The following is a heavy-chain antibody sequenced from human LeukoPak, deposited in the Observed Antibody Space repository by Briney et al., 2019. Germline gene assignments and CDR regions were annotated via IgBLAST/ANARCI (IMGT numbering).Heavy chain of an antibody. CDR2: ISAYNGNT. D-gene: IGHD2-2*01. CDR3: ARDYDIVVVPAAHEYYYYYMDV. V-gene: IGHV1-18*01. CDR1: GYTFTSYG. Sequence: ASVKVSFTASGYTFTSYGISWVRQAPGQGLEWMGWISAYNGNTNYAQKLQGRVTMTTDTSTSTAYMELSSLRSEDTAVYYCARDYDIVVVPAAHEYYYYYMDVWGKGTTVTVSS. J-gene: IGHJ6*03.